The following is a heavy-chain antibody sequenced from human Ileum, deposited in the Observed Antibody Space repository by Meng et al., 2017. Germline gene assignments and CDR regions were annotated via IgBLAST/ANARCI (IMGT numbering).Heavy chain of an antibody. CDR1: GFSLITVGVG. V-gene: IGHV2-5*02. D-gene: IGHD1-26*01. CDR3: VHRLVAAQHWFDP. J-gene: IGHJ5*02. CDR2: IFWDDEY. Sequence: QITLKESGPTLVEPTETLTLTCTFSGFSLITVGVGVGWIRQPPGKALEWLANIFWDDEYRYSPSLRSRLTITKDTSRNQVVLRMTDEARVDAGTYSCVHRLVAAQHWFDPWGQGTLVTVSS.